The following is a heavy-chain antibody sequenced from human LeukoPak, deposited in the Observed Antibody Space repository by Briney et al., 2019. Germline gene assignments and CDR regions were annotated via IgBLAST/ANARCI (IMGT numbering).Heavy chain of an antibody. Sequence: PSETLSLTCAVYGGSFSGYYWSWIRQPPGKGLEWIGEINHSGSTNYNPSLKSRVTISVDTSKNQFSLKLSSVTAADTAVYYCAREGRGYGGKKGWFDPWGQGTLVTVSS. CDR2: INHSGST. V-gene: IGHV4-34*01. CDR1: GGSFSGYY. J-gene: IGHJ5*02. CDR3: AREGRGYGGKKGWFDP. D-gene: IGHD4-23*01.